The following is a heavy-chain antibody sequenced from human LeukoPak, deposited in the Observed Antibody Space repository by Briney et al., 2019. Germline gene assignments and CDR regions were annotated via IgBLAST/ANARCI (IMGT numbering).Heavy chain of an antibody. D-gene: IGHD4-17*01. V-gene: IGHV3-48*03. CDR2: ISSSGSTI. CDR3: ARAYKGYGDYHVDY. Sequence: GGSVTLFCAPSGFTFSSYEMNWVRQAAGKGLEWVSYISSSGSTIYYADSVKGRFTISRDNVKNSLYLQMNSLRAEDTVVYYCARAYKGYGDYHVDYWGQGTLVTVSS. CDR1: GFTFSSYE. J-gene: IGHJ4*02.